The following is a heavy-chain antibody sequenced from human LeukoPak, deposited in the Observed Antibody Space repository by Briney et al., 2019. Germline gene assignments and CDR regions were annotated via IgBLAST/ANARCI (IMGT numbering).Heavy chain of an antibody. J-gene: IGHJ4*02. CDR1: GGSISSGDYY. CDR3: ARDLGYVRGFDY. CDR2: ISYSGST. Sequence: PSETLSLTCTVFGGSISSGDYYWGWIRQHPGKGLEWIGYISYSGSTYYNPSLQSRITISVDTSKTQFSLKLTSVTAADTAVYYCARDLGYVRGFDYWGQGSLVTVSS. V-gene: IGHV4-31*03. D-gene: IGHD3-10*02.